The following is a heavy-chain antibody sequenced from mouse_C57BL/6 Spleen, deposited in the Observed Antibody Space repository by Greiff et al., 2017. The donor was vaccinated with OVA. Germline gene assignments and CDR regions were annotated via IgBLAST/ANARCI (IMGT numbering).Heavy chain of an antibody. V-gene: IGHV3-6*01. CDR2: ISYDGSN. Sequence: EVKVEESGPGLVKPSQSLSLTCSVTGYSITSGYYWNWIRQFPGNKLEWMGYISYDGSNNYNPSLKNRISITRDTSKNQFFLKLNSVTTEDTATYYCAKYSNYDYFDYWGQGTTLTFSS. J-gene: IGHJ2*01. CDR1: GYSITSGYY. CDR3: AKYSNYDYFDY. D-gene: IGHD2-5*01.